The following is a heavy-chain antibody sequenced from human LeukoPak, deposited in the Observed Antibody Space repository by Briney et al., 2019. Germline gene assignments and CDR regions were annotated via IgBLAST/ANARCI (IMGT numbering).Heavy chain of an antibody. CDR1: GFTFSNFE. Sequence: PGGSLRLSCAASGFTFSNFEMTWVREAPEGGLELVSYISSSGSAIYYGASVKGRFTISRDNAKNSLYLQINNLRAEDTAVYYCARDESSAGYYYWGQGALFTVSS. D-gene: IGHD6-19*01. CDR2: ISSSGSAI. J-gene: IGHJ4*02. CDR3: ARDESSAGYYY. V-gene: IGHV3-48*03.